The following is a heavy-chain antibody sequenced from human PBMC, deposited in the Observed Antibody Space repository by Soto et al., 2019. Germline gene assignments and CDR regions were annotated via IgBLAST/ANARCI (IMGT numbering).Heavy chain of an antibody. D-gene: IGHD4-17*01. CDR3: AKERATTTAFDY. CDR2: ITDNGGST. Sequence: GWSLRLSCAASGFTFSRDGMSWVRQAPGKGLEWVSLITDNGGSTYYADSVKGRFTISRDNTKNTLFLQMNSLRAEDTAVYYCAKERATTTAFDYWGQGALVTASS. V-gene: IGHV3-23*01. J-gene: IGHJ4*02. CDR1: GFTFSRDG.